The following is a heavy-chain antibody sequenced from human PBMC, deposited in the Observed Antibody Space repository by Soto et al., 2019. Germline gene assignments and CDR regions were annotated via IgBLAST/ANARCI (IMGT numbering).Heavy chain of an antibody. V-gene: IGHV1-8*01. CDR3: ARGAGYCSGGSCPRFDY. D-gene: IGHD2-15*01. Sequence: ASVKVSCKASGYTFTSYDINWVRQATGQGLEWMGWMNPNSGNTGYAQKFQGRVTMTRNTSISTAYMELSNLRSEDTAVYYCARGAGYCSGGSCPRFDYWGQGTLVTVSS. J-gene: IGHJ4*02. CDR2: MNPNSGNT. CDR1: GYTFTSYD.